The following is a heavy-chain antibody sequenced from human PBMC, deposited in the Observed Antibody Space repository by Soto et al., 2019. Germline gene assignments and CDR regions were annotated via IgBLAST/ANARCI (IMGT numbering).Heavy chain of an antibody. CDR2: ISYDGSNK. J-gene: IGHJ6*02. Sequence: SQRLSSAPCALNFRSHALHGVPQVPGKGLEWVAVISYDGSNKYYADSVKGRFTISRDNSKNTLYLQMNSLRAEDTAVYYCARDYYRFNSGYGFSMDVWGQGT. V-gene: IGHV3-30-3*01. CDR3: ARDYYRFNSGYGFSMDV. D-gene: IGHD5-12*01. CDR1: ALNFRSHA.